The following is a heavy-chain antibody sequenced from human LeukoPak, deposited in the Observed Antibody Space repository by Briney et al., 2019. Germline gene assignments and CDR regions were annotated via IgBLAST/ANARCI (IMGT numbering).Heavy chain of an antibody. D-gene: IGHD6-13*01. J-gene: IGHJ4*02. V-gene: IGHV3-23*01. CDR3: AKAAAAGMDFFDY. CDR1: GLIVSSNY. Sequence: GGSLRLSCAASGLIVSSNYMTWVRQAPGKGLEWVSTIRGDGGGTYYADSVKGRFTISRDDSKNTLYLQMNSLRAEDTAVYYCAKAAAAGMDFFDYWGQGTLVTVSS. CDR2: IRGDGGGT.